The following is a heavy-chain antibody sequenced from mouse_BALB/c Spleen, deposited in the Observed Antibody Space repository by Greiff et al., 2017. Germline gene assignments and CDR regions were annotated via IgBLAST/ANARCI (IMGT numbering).Heavy chain of an antibody. CDR2: INPSNGRT. J-gene: IGHJ3*01. Sequence: VQLQQPGAELVKPGASVKLSCKASGYTFTSYWMHWVKQRPGQGLEWIGEINPSNGRTNYNEKFKSKATLTVDKSSSTAYMQLSSLTSEDSAVYYCARKGYRYDEAWFADWGQGTLVTVSA. D-gene: IGHD2-14*01. CDR3: ARKGYRYDEAWFAD. V-gene: IGHV1S81*02. CDR1: GYTFTSYW.